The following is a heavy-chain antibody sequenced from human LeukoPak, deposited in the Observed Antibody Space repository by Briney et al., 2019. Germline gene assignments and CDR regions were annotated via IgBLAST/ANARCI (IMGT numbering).Heavy chain of an antibody. Sequence: GGSLRLSCAASGFTFSNAWMRWFRQAPGKGLEWVGRIKSNTDSGATDYAAPVRGRFTISRDDSKNTLYLQMNSLKTEDTAVYYCAPNLGRSFSPRWGQGTLVTVSS. CDR1: GFTFSNAW. CDR2: IKSNTDSGAT. J-gene: IGHJ4*02. V-gene: IGHV3-15*01. D-gene: IGHD3-10*01. CDR3: APNLGRSFSPR.